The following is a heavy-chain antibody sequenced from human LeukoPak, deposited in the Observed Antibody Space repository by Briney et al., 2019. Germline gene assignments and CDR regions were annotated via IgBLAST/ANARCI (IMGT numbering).Heavy chain of an antibody. Sequence: GGSLRLSCAASGFTVSSNYMSWVRQAPGKGLEWVSVIYSGGSTYHADSVKGRFTISRDNSKNTLYLQMNSLRAEDTAVYYCARSPQRWLQPSFFDYWGQGTLVTVSS. CDR2: IYSGGST. CDR1: GFTVSSNY. CDR3: ARSPQRWLQPSFFDY. J-gene: IGHJ4*02. V-gene: IGHV3-66*01. D-gene: IGHD5-24*01.